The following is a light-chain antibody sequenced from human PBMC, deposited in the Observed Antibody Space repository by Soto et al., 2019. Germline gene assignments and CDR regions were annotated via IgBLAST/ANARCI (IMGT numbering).Light chain of an antibody. CDR3: QQYNNWPFPSWA. CDR1: QSVSSN. CDR2: GAS. Sequence: EIVMTQSPATLSVSPGERATLSCRASQSVSSNLAWYQQKPGQAPRLLIYGASTRPTGIPARFSGSGSGPECSLTFSSLPSEDVAVYYGQQYNNWPFPSWAFGQGTKVEIK. J-gene: IGKJ1*01. V-gene: IGKV3-15*01.